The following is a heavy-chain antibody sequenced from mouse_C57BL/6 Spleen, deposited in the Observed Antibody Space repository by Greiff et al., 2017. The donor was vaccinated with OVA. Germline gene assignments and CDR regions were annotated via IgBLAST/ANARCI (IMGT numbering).Heavy chain of an antibody. V-gene: IGHV1-42*01. CDR1: GYSFTGYY. Sequence: VQLKQSGPELVKPGASVKISCKASGYSFTGYYMNWVKQSPEKSLEWIGEINPSTGGTTYNQKFKAKATLTVDKSSSTAYMQLKSLTSEDSAVYYCASYYYGSSYDAMDYWGQGTSVTVSS. D-gene: IGHD1-1*01. CDR3: ASYYYGSSYDAMDY. CDR2: INPSTGGT. J-gene: IGHJ4*01.